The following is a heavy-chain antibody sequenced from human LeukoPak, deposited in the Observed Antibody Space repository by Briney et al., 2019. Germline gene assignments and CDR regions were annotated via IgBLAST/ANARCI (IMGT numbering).Heavy chain of an antibody. CDR2: IYTSGST. D-gene: IGHD5-12*01. Sequence: PSETLSLTCTVSGDSISGFYWSWIRQAAGKGLEWIGHIYTSGSTNYNPSLKSRVTISVDTSKNQFSLKLSSVTAADTAVYYCARLAGGYDLDYWGQGTLVTVSS. V-gene: IGHV4-4*08. J-gene: IGHJ4*02. CDR1: GDSISGFY. CDR3: ARLAGGYDLDY.